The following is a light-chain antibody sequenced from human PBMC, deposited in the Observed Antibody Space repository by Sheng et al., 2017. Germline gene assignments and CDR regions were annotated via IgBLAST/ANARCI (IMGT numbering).Light chain of an antibody. Sequence: EIVMTQSPATLSVSPGERATLSCRASQSVSSNLAWYQQKPGQAPRLLIYGASNRATGIPDRFSGSGSATDSTLTISRLEPEDFAVYYCQQYDGSSTFGQGTRVDIK. V-gene: IGKV3-20*01. J-gene: IGKJ5*01. CDR1: QSVSSN. CDR2: GAS. CDR3: QQYDGSST.